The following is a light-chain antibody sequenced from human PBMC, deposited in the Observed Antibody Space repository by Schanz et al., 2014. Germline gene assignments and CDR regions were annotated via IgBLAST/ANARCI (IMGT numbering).Light chain of an antibody. CDR2: AAS. Sequence: DIQMTQSPSSLSASVGDRVTLTCRASQTISNFLNWYQHAPGKAPKLLIYAASSLQSGVSPRFSGSGSGTDFTLTIDSLQPDDFATYYCQHAWTFGQGTKVEIK. CDR3: QHAWT. J-gene: IGKJ1*01. CDR1: QTISNF. V-gene: IGKV1-39*01.